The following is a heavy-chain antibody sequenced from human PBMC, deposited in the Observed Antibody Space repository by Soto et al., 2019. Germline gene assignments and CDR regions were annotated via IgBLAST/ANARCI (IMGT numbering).Heavy chain of an antibody. J-gene: IGHJ3*02. CDR2: IVVGSGNT. CDR3: AARGALYYYDSSGYWDDAFDI. Sequence: SVKVYCQASGFTFTSSAVQWVRQARGQRLEWIGWIVVGSGNTNYAQKFQERVTITRDMSTSTAYMELSSLRSEDTAVYYCAARGALYYYDSSGYWDDAFDIWGQGTMVTVSS. V-gene: IGHV1-58*01. D-gene: IGHD3-22*01. CDR1: GFTFTSSA.